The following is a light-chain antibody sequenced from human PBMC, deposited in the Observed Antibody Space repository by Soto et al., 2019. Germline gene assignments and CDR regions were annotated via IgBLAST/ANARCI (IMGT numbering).Light chain of an antibody. V-gene: IGKV1-39*01. Sequence: DLQMTQSPSSLSASVGDRVTITCRASQSISSYLNWHQQKPGKAPKVLISAAFSLQSGVPSRFSGSGSGTDFTLTINSLQPEDFATYYCQQSHSIPYTFGQGTKLEIK. J-gene: IGKJ2*01. CDR3: QQSHSIPYT. CDR2: AAF. CDR1: QSISSY.